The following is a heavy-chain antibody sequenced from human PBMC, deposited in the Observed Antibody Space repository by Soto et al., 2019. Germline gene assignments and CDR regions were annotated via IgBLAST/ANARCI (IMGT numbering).Heavy chain of an antibody. J-gene: IGHJ4*02. V-gene: IGHV1-18*01. D-gene: IGHD4-17*01. CDR3: ARDPDGDYDFDY. CDR1: GYTFTSYG. CDR2: INVYNGKT. Sequence: QVQLVQSGAEMKKPGASVKVSCKASGYTFTSYGISWVRQAPGQGLEWMGWINVYNGKTKYAQKLQGRVTMTTETSTTTAYMELRSLRSDDTAVYYCARDPDGDYDFDYWGQGTLVTVSS.